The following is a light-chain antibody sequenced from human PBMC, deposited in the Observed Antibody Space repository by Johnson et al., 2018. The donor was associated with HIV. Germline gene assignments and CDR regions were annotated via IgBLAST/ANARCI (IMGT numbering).Light chain of an antibody. J-gene: IGLJ1*01. CDR3: GTWDSSLRVGF. CDR1: SSNIGHNY. CDR2: DNN. Sequence: VLTQPPSVSAAPGQKVTISCSGSSSNIGHNYVSWYQQLPGRAPKLLIYDNNKRPSGLPDRFSGSKSCTSATLGITGLQTGDEADYYCGTWDSSLRVGFFGTGTKVTVL. V-gene: IGLV1-51*01.